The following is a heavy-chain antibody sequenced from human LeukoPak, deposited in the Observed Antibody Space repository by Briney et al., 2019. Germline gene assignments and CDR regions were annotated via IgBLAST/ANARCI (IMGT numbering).Heavy chain of an antibody. J-gene: IGHJ4*02. CDR3: ARGGNTYYDILTGSQPFDY. Sequence: ASVKVSCKASGYTFTSYDINWVRQATGQGLEWMGWMNPNSGNTGYAQKFQGRVTMTRNTSISTAYMELSSLRSEDTAVYYCARGGNTYYDILTGSQPFDYWGQGTLVTVSS. CDR1: GYTFTSYD. CDR2: MNPNSGNT. V-gene: IGHV1-8*01. D-gene: IGHD3-9*01.